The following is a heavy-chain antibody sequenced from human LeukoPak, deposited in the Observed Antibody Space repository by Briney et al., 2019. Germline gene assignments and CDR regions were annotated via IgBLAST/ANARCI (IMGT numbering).Heavy chain of an antibody. CDR2: IYDSGST. CDR1: GASIRTGDYY. J-gene: IGHJ3*02. D-gene: IGHD2-15*01. Sequence: SETLSLTCTVSGASIRTGDYYWSWIRQPPGKGLEWIGYIYDSGSTYYNPSLKSRITISVDTSENRFSLKLSSVTATDTAVYYCARDCSGGSCYGAFDIWGQGTMVTVSS. CDR3: ARDCSGGSCYGAFDI. V-gene: IGHV4-30-4*01.